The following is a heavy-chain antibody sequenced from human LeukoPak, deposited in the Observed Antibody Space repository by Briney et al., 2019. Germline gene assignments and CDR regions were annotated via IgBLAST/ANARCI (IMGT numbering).Heavy chain of an antibody. CDR1: GYIFTSYA. V-gene: IGHV1-3*01. D-gene: IGHD6-13*01. CDR3: ARDIDRVFNWFDP. J-gene: IGHJ5*02. Sequence: ASVKVSCKASGYIFTSYAMHWVRQAPGQRLEWMGWINAGNGNTKYSQKFQGRVTITRDTAASTVYMELSSLRSEDTAVYYCARDIDRVFNWFDPWGQGTLVTVSS. CDR2: INAGNGNT.